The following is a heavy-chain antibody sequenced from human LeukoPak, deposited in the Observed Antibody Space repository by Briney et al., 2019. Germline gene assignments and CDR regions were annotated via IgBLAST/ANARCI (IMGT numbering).Heavy chain of an antibody. J-gene: IGHJ4*02. CDR2: ISSGSHYM. CDR3: ARDGFSGYNNLGFDY. Sequence: GGSLRLSCAASGFTFSGFWMNWVRQAPGKGLEWVSSISSGSHYMYYTDSVKGRFTISRDNAKNSLYLQMDSLRVEDTAVYYCARDGFSGYNNLGFDYWGQGTLVTVSS. D-gene: IGHD5-12*01. V-gene: IGHV3-21*01. CDR1: GFTFSGFW.